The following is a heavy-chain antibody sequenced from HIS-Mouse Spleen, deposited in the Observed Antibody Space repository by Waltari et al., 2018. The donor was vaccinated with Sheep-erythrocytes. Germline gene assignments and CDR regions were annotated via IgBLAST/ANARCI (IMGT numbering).Heavy chain of an antibody. CDR1: GFTFSSYA. J-gene: IGHJ4*02. Sequence: QVQLVESGGGVVQPGRSLRLSCAASGFTFSSYARHWVRRAPGKGLGGLAVISYDGSNKYYADSVKGRFTISRDNSKNTLYLQMNSLRAEDTAVYYCARDPPFDYWGQGTLVTVSS. V-gene: IGHV3-30*04. CDR3: ARDPPFDY. CDR2: ISYDGSNK.